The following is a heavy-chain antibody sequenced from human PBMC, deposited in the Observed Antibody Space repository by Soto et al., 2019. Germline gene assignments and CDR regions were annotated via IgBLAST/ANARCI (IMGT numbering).Heavy chain of an antibody. V-gene: IGHV1-46*01. Sequence: ASVKVSCKASGYTFTSYYMHWVRQAPGQGLEWMGIINPSGGSTSYAQKFQGRVTMTRDTSTSTVYMELSSLRSEDTAVYYCARVGLHGDSRNPLFDYWGQGTLVTVSS. CDR2: INPSGGST. CDR3: ARVGLHGDSRNPLFDY. J-gene: IGHJ4*02. D-gene: IGHD4-17*01. CDR1: GYTFTSYY.